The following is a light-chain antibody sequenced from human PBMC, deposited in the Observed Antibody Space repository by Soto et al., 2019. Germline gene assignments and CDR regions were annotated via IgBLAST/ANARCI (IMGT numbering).Light chain of an antibody. J-gene: IGKJ1*01. CDR3: LQYNHWPPWT. CDR2: GAS. CDR1: QSISVN. Sequence: EIVMTQSPATLSVSPGESATLSCRASQSISVNLAWYQQRPGQAPRLLIYGASTRSTGTPARFSASGSGTEFTLTISSVQSEDFGVYYCLQYNHWPPWTFGHGTKVEIK. V-gene: IGKV3-15*01.